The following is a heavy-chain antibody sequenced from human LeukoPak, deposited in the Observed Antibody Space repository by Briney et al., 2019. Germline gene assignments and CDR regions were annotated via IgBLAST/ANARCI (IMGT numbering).Heavy chain of an antibody. CDR3: ASQYCSGGSCYHRFDY. Sequence: ASVKVSCKASGGTFSSYAISWVRQAPGQGLEWMGGIIPIFGTANYAQKFQGRVTITADESTSTAYMELSSPRSEDTAVYYCASQYCSGGSCYHRFDYWGQGTLVTVSS. CDR2: IIPIFGTA. J-gene: IGHJ4*02. CDR1: GGTFSSYA. V-gene: IGHV1-69*13. D-gene: IGHD2-15*01.